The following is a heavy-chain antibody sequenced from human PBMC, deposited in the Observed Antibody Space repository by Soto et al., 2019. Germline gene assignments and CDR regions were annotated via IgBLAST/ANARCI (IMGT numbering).Heavy chain of an antibody. CDR2: INERGSI. V-gene: IGHV4-34*01. CDR3: AGEGHGVLSGHLWGWYFDL. Sequence: QVQLQQRGAGPWRTLATLSLTGGVSGGSFSGYYWAWIRQSPGKGLEWIGEINERGSINYNPSLRSLASTSVETSKNAYTLKLSSVTAEATAVYYCAGEGHGVLSGHLWGWYFDLWGRGTLVTVSS. CDR1: GGSFSGYY. J-gene: IGHJ2*01. D-gene: IGHD3-9*01.